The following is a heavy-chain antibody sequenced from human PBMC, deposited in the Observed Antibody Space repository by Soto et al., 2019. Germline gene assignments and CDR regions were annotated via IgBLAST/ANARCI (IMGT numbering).Heavy chain of an antibody. Sequence: QVQLVESGGGVVQPGRSLRLSCAASGFTFSSYAMHWVRQAPGKGLEWVAVISYDGSNKYYADSVKGRFTISRDNSKNTLYLQMNSLRAEDTAVYYCARHYVGERYYGQDYWGQGTLVTVSS. CDR1: GFTFSSYA. CDR2: ISYDGSNK. V-gene: IGHV3-30-3*01. D-gene: IGHD3-10*01. J-gene: IGHJ4*02. CDR3: ARHYVGERYYGQDY.